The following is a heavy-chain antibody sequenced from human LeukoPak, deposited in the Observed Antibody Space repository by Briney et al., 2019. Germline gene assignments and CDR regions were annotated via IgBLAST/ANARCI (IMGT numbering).Heavy chain of an antibody. J-gene: IGHJ4*02. D-gene: IGHD1-26*01. CDR1: GFTSSSYA. V-gene: IGHV3-30-3*01. Sequence: PPGGSLRLSCAASGFTSSSYAMHWVRQAPGRGLEWVAVVSFNGNNKYFADSVKGRFTISRDNSKNTLYLQMNSLRAADTAVYYCAKGVGDPMGATTHLDYWGQGILVTVSS. CDR2: VSFNGNNK. CDR3: AKGVGDPMGATTHLDY.